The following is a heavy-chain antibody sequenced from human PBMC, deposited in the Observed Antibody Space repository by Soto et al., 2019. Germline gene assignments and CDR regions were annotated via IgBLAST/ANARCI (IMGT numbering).Heavy chain of an antibody. CDR3: AKGRGYSYGSFAY. V-gene: IGHV3-23*01. CDR2: ISCRGGST. D-gene: IGHD5-18*01. J-gene: IGHJ4*02. Sequence: DGSLRLSCAAAAFTLSSYAMSCVRQAPAKGHEWVSAISCRGGSTDYAGSWKCLFTISRDHSKKTLYWQMNNQRAEDTAAYYCAKGRGYSYGSFAYSGQGALVTVSS. CDR1: AFTLSSYA.